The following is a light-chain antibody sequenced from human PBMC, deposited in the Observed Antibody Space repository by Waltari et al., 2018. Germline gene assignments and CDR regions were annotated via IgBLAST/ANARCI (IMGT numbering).Light chain of an antibody. Sequence: AIWMTQSPSLLSASTGDRVTISCRMSQGIRSYLAWYQQKPGKAPELLIYAASTLQSGVPSRFSGSGSGTDFTLTISCLQSEDFATYYCQQYYSFPRTFGQWTKVEIK. V-gene: IGKV1D-8*02. CDR1: QGIRSY. CDR3: QQYYSFPRT. CDR2: AAS. J-gene: IGKJ1*01.